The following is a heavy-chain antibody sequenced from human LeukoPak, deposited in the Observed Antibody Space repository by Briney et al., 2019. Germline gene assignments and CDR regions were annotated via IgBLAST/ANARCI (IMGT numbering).Heavy chain of an antibody. CDR1: GYTFTSYY. CDR3: ATSGRYCSGGSCFPNYYYYMDV. D-gene: IGHD2-15*01. CDR2: INPSGGST. Sequence: ASVKVSCKASGYTFTSYYMHWVRQAPGQGLEWMGIINPSGGSTSYAQKFQGRVTMTRDMSTSTAYMELSSLRSEDTAVYYCATSGRYCSGGSCFPNYYYYMDVWGKGTTVTISS. J-gene: IGHJ6*03. V-gene: IGHV1-46*01.